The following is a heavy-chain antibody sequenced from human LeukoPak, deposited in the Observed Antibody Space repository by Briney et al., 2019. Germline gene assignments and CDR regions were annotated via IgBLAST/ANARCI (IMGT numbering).Heavy chain of an antibody. CDR2: IIPILGIA. Sequence: ASVKVSCKASGGTFSSYAISWVRQAPGQGLEWMGRIIPILGIANYAQKFQGRVTITADESTSTAYMELSSLRSEDTAVYYCATTLRFLEWLDADYYYMDVWGKGTTVTVSS. V-gene: IGHV1-69*04. J-gene: IGHJ6*03. CDR3: ATTLRFLEWLDADYYYMDV. CDR1: GGTFSSYA. D-gene: IGHD3-3*01.